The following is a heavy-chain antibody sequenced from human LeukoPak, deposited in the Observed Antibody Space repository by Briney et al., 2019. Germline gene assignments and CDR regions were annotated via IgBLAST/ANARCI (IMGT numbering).Heavy chain of an antibody. CDR1: GYTFTGYY. D-gene: IGHD3-22*01. V-gene: IGHV1-2*02. Sequence: ASVKVSCKPSGYTFTGYYLHWVRQAPGQGLEWMGWINPNTGATIYAEKFQGRVTMTRDTSIDTAYMEMRSLRSDDTAVYYCARGMGSGSYSAAYYFDYWGQGTLVTVSS. CDR3: ARGMGSGSYSAAYYFDY. J-gene: IGHJ4*02. CDR2: INPNTGAT.